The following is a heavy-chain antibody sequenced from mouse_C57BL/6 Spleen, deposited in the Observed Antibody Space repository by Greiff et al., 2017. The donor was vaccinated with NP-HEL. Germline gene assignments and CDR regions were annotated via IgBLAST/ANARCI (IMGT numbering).Heavy chain of an antibody. D-gene: IGHD3-2*02. Sequence: VQLQQSGPELVKPGASVKISCKASGYTFPDYYINWVKQRPGQGLEWIGWIFPGSGSTYYNEKFKGKATLTVDKSSSTAYMLLSSLTSEDSAVYFCARWDSSGYVPFDYWGQGTTLTVSS. CDR2: IFPGSGST. CDR3: ARWDSSGYVPFDY. J-gene: IGHJ2*01. V-gene: IGHV1-75*01. CDR1: GYTFPDYY.